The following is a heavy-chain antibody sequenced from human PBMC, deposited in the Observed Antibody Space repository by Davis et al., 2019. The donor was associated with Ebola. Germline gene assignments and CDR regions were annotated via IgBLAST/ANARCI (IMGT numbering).Heavy chain of an antibody. CDR1: GFTFDDYG. Sequence: GGSLRLSCAASGFTFDDYGMSWVRHAPGKGLEWVSGINWNGGSTGYADSVKGRFTISRDNAKNSLYLQMNSLRAEDTALYYCARDSAIYYDSSGYSHFDYWGQGTLVTVSS. CDR3: ARDSAIYYDSSGYSHFDY. D-gene: IGHD3-22*01. CDR2: INWNGGST. J-gene: IGHJ4*02. V-gene: IGHV3-20*04.